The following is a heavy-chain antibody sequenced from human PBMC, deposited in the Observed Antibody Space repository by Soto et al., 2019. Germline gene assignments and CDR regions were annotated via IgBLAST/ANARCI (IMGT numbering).Heavy chain of an antibody. V-gene: IGHV3-23*01. J-gene: IGHJ4*02. CDR1: GFIFRNYA. D-gene: IGHD3-3*01. CDR3: AQLGPDYYTDS. CDR2: VTGSGDRT. Sequence: EVQLLESGGGLVQPGGSLTLSCAASGFIFRNYAMNWVRQAPGKGLEWVSVVTGSGDRTYCADSVKGRFTISRDNSKNRVFPKINSRRVEDTAVYYCAQLGPDYYTDSWGQGTLVTVSS.